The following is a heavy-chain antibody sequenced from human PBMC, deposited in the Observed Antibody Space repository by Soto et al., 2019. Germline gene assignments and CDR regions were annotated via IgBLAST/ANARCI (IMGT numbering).Heavy chain of an antibody. Sequence: QVQLVESGGGVVQPGRSLRLSCAASGFTFSSYGMPWVRQAPGKGLEWVAVISYDGSNKYYADSVKGRFTISRDNSKNTLYLQMNSLRAEDTAVYYCAKDRAYYYYDSSGPSPTFDYWGQGTLVTVSS. D-gene: IGHD3-22*01. CDR1: GFTFSSYG. J-gene: IGHJ4*02. V-gene: IGHV3-30*18. CDR3: AKDRAYYYYDSSGPSPTFDY. CDR2: ISYDGSNK.